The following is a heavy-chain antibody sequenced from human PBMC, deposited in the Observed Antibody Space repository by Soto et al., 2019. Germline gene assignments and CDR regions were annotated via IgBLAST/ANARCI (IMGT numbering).Heavy chain of an antibody. V-gene: IGHV3-30*18. J-gene: IGHJ4*02. Sequence: PGGSLRLSCAASGFTFGSYGMHWVRQAPGKGLERVAVISCYGSNKYYADSVKGRFTISRDNSKNTLYLQMNSLRAEDTAVYYCAKAHRNWNYYKSIDYWGQGTLVTVSS. CDR3: AKAHRNWNYYKSIDY. D-gene: IGHD1-7*01. CDR1: GFTFGSYG. CDR2: ISCYGSNK.